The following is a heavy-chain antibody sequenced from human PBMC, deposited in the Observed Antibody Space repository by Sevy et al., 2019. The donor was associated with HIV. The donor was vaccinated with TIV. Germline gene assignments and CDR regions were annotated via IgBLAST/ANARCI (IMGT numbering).Heavy chain of an antibody. V-gene: IGHV1-8*01. CDR3: AKILAFCSSTSCYPGYYYYGMDV. CDR1: GYTFSSYD. J-gene: IGHJ6*02. D-gene: IGHD2-2*01. Sequence: ASVKVSCKASGYTFSSYDINWVRQATGQGLEWMGWMNPNSGNTGYAQKFQGRVTMTRKTSISTAYMELNSLRSEDTAVYYCAKILAFCSSTSCYPGYYYYGMDVWGQGTTVTVSS. CDR2: MNPNSGNT.